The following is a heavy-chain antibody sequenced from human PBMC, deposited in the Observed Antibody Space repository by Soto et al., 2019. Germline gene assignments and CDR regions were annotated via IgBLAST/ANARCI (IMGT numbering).Heavy chain of an antibody. Sequence: GGSLRLSCAASGFTFSSYAMSWVRQAPGKGLEWVSAISGSGGSTYYADSVKGRFTISRDNSKNTLYLQMNSLRAEDTAVYYCATRQGDVAAASGGGYYYGMDVWGQGTTVTVSS. J-gene: IGHJ6*02. V-gene: IGHV3-23*01. CDR2: ISGSGGST. CDR1: GFTFSSYA. D-gene: IGHD6-13*01. CDR3: ATRQGDVAAASGGGYYYGMDV.